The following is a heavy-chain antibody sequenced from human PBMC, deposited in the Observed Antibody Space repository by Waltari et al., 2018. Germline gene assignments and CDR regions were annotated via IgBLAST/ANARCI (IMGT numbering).Heavy chain of an antibody. CDR3: ARGGLWFGELLSESDWFDP. J-gene: IGHJ5*02. CDR2: IYHSGST. V-gene: IGHV4-38-2*01. CDR1: GYSISSGYY. D-gene: IGHD3-10*01. Sequence: QVQLQESGPGLVKPSETLSLTCAVSGYSISSGYYWGWIRQPPGKGLEWIGSIYHSGSTYYNPSLKSRVTISVDTSKNQFSLKLSSVTVADTAVYYCARGGLWFGELLSESDWFDPWGQGTLVTVSS.